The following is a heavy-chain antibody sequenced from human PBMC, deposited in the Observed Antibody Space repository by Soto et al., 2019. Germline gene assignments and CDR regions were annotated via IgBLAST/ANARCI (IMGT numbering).Heavy chain of an antibody. CDR1: GCSFSTYC. CDR2: SIPIFGTA. D-gene: IGHD3-22*01. Sequence: GASVKVSCKASGCSFSTYCINWVRLAPGQGLEWMGGSIPIFGTANYVQKFQGRVTITADESTSTVYMELSSLRSEATAVYYCARGLDDSSGYVLDYWGQGTPVTVSS. J-gene: IGHJ4*02. V-gene: IGHV1-69*13. CDR3: ARGLDDSSGYVLDY.